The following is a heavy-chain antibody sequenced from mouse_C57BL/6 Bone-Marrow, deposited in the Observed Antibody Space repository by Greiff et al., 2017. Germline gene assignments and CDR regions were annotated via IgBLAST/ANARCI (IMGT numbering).Heavy chain of an antibody. D-gene: IGHD3-3*01. Sequence: EVQLQQSGPGLVKPSQSLSLTCSVTGYSITSGYYWNWIRQFPGNKLEWMGYISYDGSNNYNPSLKNRISITRDTSKNQFFLKLNSVTTEDTATYYCAREGGRDYFGYWGQGTTLTVSS. V-gene: IGHV3-6*01. CDR2: ISYDGSN. CDR1: GYSITSGYY. J-gene: IGHJ2*01. CDR3: AREGGRDYFGY.